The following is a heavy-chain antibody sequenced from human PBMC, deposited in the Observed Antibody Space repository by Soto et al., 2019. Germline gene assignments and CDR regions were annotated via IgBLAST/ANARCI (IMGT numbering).Heavy chain of an antibody. J-gene: IGHJ6*01. D-gene: IGHD5-12*01. CDR3: AGVSGGYYYLLAV. CDR2: IYHSGST. CDR1: GGSISSSNW. Sequence: SETLSLTCAVSGGSISSSNWWSWVRQPPGKGLEWIGEIYHSGSTNYNPSLKSRVTISVDKSKNQFSLKLSSVTAADTAVYYCAGVSGGYYYLLAVCGQGTTVIVSS. V-gene: IGHV4-4*02.